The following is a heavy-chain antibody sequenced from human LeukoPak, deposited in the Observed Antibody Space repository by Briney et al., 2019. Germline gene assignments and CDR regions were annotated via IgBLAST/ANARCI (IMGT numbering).Heavy chain of an antibody. CDR2: INPNSGGT. J-gene: IGHJ6*03. CDR1: GYTFTGYY. V-gene: IGHV1-2*06. Sequence: ASVKVSCKASGYTFTGYYMHWVRLAPEQGREWMGRINPNSGGTNYAQKFQGRVTMTRDTSISTAYMELSRLRSDDTAVYYCARESSVTLVPAEDNYYYYYMDVWGKGTRVTVSS. CDR3: ARESSVTLVPAEDNYYYYYMDV. D-gene: IGHD2-2*01.